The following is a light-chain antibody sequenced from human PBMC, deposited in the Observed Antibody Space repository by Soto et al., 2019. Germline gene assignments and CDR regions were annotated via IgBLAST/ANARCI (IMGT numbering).Light chain of an antibody. V-gene: IGKV3-11*01. Sequence: EIVLTQSPATLSLSPGERATLSCRASQTVGSYLAWFRQTPGQTPRLLIYDTSIRATGVPARFSGSGSGTDFPLTISSLEAEDFAIYYCQQRSDWPPTFGQGTKVDIK. CDR1: QTVGSY. CDR3: QQRSDWPPT. J-gene: IGKJ1*01. CDR2: DTS.